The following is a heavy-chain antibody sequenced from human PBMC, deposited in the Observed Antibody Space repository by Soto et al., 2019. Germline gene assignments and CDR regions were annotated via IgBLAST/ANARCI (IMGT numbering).Heavy chain of an antibody. D-gene: IGHD4-17*01. CDR1: GFSLSKARMG. V-gene: IGHV2-26*01. J-gene: IGHJ2*01. CDR2: IFSNDEK. Sequence: QVTLKESGPVLVKPTETLTLTCTVSGFSLSKARMGVSWIRQSPGKALEWLAHIFSNDEKAYGTSLKSRLTISKDTSKSQVVLTMTNMDPVDTATYYCARTGYSDYTWYLDLWGRGTQVTVSS. CDR3: ARTGYSDYTWYLDL.